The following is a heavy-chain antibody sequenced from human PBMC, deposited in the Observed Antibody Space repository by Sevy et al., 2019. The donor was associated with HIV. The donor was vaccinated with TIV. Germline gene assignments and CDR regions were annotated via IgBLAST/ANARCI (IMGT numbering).Heavy chain of an antibody. CDR3: VRNGGAYDSGFDP. D-gene: IGHD3-22*01. Sequence: GGSLRFSCVASGFTFSNYDMNWVRQAPGKGLEWVSKIRSSGSDIYYADSVKGRFTISRDNAKDSLNLQMNSLRAEDTAVYYCVRNGGAYDSGFDPWGQGTLVTVSS. CDR1: GFTFSNYD. J-gene: IGHJ5*02. CDR2: IRSSGSDI. V-gene: IGHV3-48*03.